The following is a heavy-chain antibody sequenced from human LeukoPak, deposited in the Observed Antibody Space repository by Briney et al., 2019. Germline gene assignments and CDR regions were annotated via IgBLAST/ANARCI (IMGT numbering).Heavy chain of an antibody. V-gene: IGHV3-23*01. CDR3: TKKSPYGGRDS. CDR1: GFTFSSYS. CDR2: ISGNGENT. Sequence: PGGSLRLSCAASGFTFSSYSMSWIRQAPGKGLGWVSAISGNGENTYYADSMKGRFTISRDNSKNILYLQMSSLRAEDTAIYYCTKKSPYGGRDSWGQGTLVTVSS. J-gene: IGHJ4*02. D-gene: IGHD4/OR15-4a*01.